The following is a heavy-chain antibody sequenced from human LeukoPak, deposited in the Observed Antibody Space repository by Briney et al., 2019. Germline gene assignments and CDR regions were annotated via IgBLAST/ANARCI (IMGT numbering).Heavy chain of an antibody. J-gene: IGHJ4*02. V-gene: IGHV3-11*04. D-gene: IGHD4-17*01. CDR3: ARGWTTVTTPVDY. CDR1: GFTFSDYY. Sequence: PGGSLRLSCAASGFTFSDYYMTWIRQAPGKGLEWVSYISGSGTTIYYADSVKGRFTVSRDNAKNSLYLLMSNLRAEDAAVYYCARGWTTVTTPVDYWGQGTLVTVSS. CDR2: ISGSGTTI.